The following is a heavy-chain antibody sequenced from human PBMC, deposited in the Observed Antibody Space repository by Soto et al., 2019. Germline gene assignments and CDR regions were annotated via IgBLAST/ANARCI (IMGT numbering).Heavy chain of an antibody. CDR3: ERGQRLGMIVY. CDR1: GGSFSGYY. J-gene: IGHJ4*02. D-gene: IGHD3-22*01. V-gene: IGHV4-34*01. CDR2: INHSGST. Sequence: QVQLQQWGAGLLKPSETLSLTCAVYGGSFSGYYWSRLRQPPGKGLEWIGEINHSGSTNYNPSLKSRVTISVDTSKNQFCLKLSSVTAADTAVYYCERGQRLGMIVYWGQGTLVTVSS.